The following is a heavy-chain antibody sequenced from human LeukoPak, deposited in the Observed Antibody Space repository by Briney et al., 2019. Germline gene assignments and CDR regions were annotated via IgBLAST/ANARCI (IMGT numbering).Heavy chain of an antibody. V-gene: IGHV4-31*03. CDR3: VREIGRYYYDSSGYYYFDY. Sequence: SETLSLTCTVSGGSISSGGYYWSWIRQHPGKGLEWIGYIYYSGSTYYNPSLKSRVTISVDTSKNQFSLKLSSVTAADTAVYYCVREIGRYYYDSSGYYYFDYWGQGTLVTVSS. CDR1: GGSISSGGYY. CDR2: IYYSGST. J-gene: IGHJ4*02. D-gene: IGHD3-22*01.